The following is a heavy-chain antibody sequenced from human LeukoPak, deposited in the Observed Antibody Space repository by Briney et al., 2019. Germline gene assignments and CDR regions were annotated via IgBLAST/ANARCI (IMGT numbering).Heavy chain of an antibody. CDR3: ARDYYDNSGYYYVFDS. D-gene: IGHD3-22*01. V-gene: IGHV4-59*11. Sequence: SETLSLTCTVSGGSITSHYWSWIRQPPGKGFEWIGYIYYSGSTNYNPSLKSRVTISIDTSKSQFSLKLSSVIAADTAIYYCARDYYDNSGYYYVFDSWGQGTLVTVSS. CDR1: GGSITSHY. J-gene: IGHJ4*02. CDR2: IYYSGST.